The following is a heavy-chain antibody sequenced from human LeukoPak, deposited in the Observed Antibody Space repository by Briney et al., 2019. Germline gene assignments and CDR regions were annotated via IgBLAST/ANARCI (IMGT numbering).Heavy chain of an antibody. CDR3: ARSVPASGGSCYGKCVMDV. D-gene: IGHD2-15*01. Sequence: ASVKVSCKASGYTFTSYGISWVRQAPGQGLEWMGIINPSGGSTSYAQKFQGRVTMTRDTSTSTVYMELSSLRSEDTAVYYCARSVPASGGSCYGKCVMDVWGQGTTVTVSS. J-gene: IGHJ6*02. CDR1: GYTFTSYG. V-gene: IGHV1-46*01. CDR2: INPSGGST.